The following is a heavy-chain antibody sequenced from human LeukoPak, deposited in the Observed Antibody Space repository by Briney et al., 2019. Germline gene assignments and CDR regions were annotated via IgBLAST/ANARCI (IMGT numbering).Heavy chain of an antibody. CDR2: INEGGEDT. V-gene: IGHV3-23*01. D-gene: IGHD6-19*01. J-gene: IGHJ4*02. CDR1: GFTFSIIG. CDR3: AKSGWLDN. Sequence: GGSLRLSCAASGFTFSIIGMSWVRQAPGKGLEWVSTINEGGEDTYYANSMKGRFTVSRDNSRNTLYLQVNSLRVEDTAVYYCAKSGWLDNLGQGTLVTVSS.